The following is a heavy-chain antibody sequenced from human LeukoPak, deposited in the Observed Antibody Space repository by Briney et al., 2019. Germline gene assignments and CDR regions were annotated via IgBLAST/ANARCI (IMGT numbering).Heavy chain of an antibody. CDR2: ISWNWVST. D-gene: IGHD1-26*01. Sequence: GVSLRLSYAAWGFTFDDYGMSGVRQAPGKGREGGTGISWNWVSTVYADSVEGRFTISRDNAKNSLYLQMQSLRAEDTALYSWARTQTPGVGPNDAFDTWGQGTMVTVSS. J-gene: IGHJ3*02. CDR3: ARTQTPGVGPNDAFDT. V-gene: IGHV3-20*03. CDR1: GFTFDDYG.